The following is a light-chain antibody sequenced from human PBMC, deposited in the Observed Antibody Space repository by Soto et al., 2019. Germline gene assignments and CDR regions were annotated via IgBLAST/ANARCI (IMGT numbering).Light chain of an antibody. J-gene: IGKJ5*01. CDR2: GAS. CDR3: QQSGYSPIT. CDR1: QSVSNNY. Sequence: EIVMTQSPATLSVSPGERATLSCRASQSVSNNYLAWYQQKPGQAPRLLIYGASNRATGIPDRFSGSGSGTDFTLTIYRLEPEDFAVYYCQQSGYSPITFGQGTRLEIK. V-gene: IGKV3-20*01.